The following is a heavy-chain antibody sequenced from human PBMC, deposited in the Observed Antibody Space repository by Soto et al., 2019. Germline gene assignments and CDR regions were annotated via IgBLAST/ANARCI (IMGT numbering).Heavy chain of an antibody. V-gene: IGHV1-18*01. J-gene: IGHJ4*02. CDR1: GYTFTSYG. CDR2: ISAYNGNT. CDR3: ARDFGSIAAAGTLDY. D-gene: IGHD6-13*01. Sequence: ASVKDSCKASGYTFTSYGISWVRQAPGQGLEWMGWISAYNGNTNYAQKLQGRVTMTTDTSTSTAYMELRSLRSDDTAVYYCARDFGSIAAAGTLDYWGQGTLVTVSS.